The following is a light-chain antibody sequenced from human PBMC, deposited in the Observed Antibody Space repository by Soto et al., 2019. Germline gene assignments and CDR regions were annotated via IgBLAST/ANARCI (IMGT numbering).Light chain of an antibody. V-gene: IGKV3-11*01. Sequence: EIVLTQSPATLSLSQGERDTLSCRASQSVSSYLAWYQQKPGQAPRLLIYDASNRATGIPARFSGSGSGTDFTLTISSLEPEDFAVYYCQQRSNWLTFGGGTKVDIK. J-gene: IGKJ4*01. CDR1: QSVSSY. CDR3: QQRSNWLT. CDR2: DAS.